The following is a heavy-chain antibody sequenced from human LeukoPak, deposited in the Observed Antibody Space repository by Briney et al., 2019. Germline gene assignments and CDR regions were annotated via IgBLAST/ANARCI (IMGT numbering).Heavy chain of an antibody. CDR3: TRDYYDSSGYYYLPDY. D-gene: IGHD3-22*01. J-gene: IGHJ4*02. V-gene: IGHV3-30*03. CDR2: ISYDGRKM. Sequence: GRSLRLSCVASGFTFSDYGIHWVRQAPGKGLEWVAVISYDGRKMKYADSVKGRFTISRDNSKDTLSLRMNTLRTEDTAVYYCTRDYYDSSGYYYLPDYWGQGTLVTVSS. CDR1: GFTFSDYG.